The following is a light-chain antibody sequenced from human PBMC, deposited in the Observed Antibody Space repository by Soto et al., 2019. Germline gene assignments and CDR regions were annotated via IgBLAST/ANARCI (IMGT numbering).Light chain of an antibody. Sequence: EIVLTQSPGNRSLSPGERATLSCRASQSVSSSYLAWYQQKPGQAPRLLIYGASSRATGIPDRFSGSGSGTDFTLTISRLEPEDFAVYFCQQYGNSPPNTFGQGTKVEIK. J-gene: IGKJ2*01. CDR3: QQYGNSPPNT. V-gene: IGKV3-20*01. CDR1: QSVSSSY. CDR2: GAS.